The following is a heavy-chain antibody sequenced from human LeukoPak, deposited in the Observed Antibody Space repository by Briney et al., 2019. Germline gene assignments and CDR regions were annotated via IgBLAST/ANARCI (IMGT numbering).Heavy chain of an antibody. CDR2: IIGSGAGT. D-gene: IGHD5/OR15-5a*01. CDR1: GFTFSSYA. V-gene: IGHV3-23*01. CDR3: AKRVYYYFDY. J-gene: IGHJ4*02. Sequence: GGSLRLSCAASGFTFSSYAMSWVRQAPGKGLEWVSSIIGSGAGTYYADSVKGRFTISRDNPKNTLYLQMNSLRAEDTAVYYCAKRVYYYFDYWGQGTLVTVSS.